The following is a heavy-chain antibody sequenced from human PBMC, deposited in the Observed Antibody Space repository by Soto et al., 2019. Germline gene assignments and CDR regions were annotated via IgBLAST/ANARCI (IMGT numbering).Heavy chain of an antibody. V-gene: IGHV3-30-3*01. CDR2: ISYDGSNK. J-gene: IGHJ4*02. D-gene: IGHD4-17*01. CDR3: ARVGRLHYFDY. Sequence: QVQLVESGGGVVQPGRSLRLSCAASGFTFSSYAMHWVRQAPGKGLEWVAVISYDGSNKYYADSVKGRFTISRDNSKNTLFLQMNSLRAEDTAVYYCARVGRLHYFDYWGQGNLVTVSS. CDR1: GFTFSSYA.